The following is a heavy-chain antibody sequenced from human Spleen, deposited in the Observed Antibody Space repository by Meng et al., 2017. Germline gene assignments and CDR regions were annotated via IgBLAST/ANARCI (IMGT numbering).Heavy chain of an antibody. CDR2: ISVSNGNT. V-gene: IGHV1-18*04. D-gene: IGHD6-13*01. Sequence: ASVKVSCKASGYILSNYGISWVRQAPRQGLEWMGWISVSNGNTYSAKSVQGRVSMTTDTATSTAYMELRSLKSDDTAVYYCARTSVGIAQDYWGQGTLVTVSS. J-gene: IGHJ4*02. CDR1: GYILSNYG. CDR3: ARTSVGIAQDY.